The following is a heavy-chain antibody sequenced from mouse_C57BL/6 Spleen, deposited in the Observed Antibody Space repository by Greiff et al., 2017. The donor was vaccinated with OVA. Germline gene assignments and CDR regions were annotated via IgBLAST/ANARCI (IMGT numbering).Heavy chain of an antibody. V-gene: IGHV1-15*01. D-gene: IGHD1-1*01. Sequence: VQLQQSGAELVRPGASVTLSCKASGYTFTDYEMHWVKQTPVHGLEWIGAIDPETGGTAYNQKFKGKAILTADKSSSTAYMELRSLTSEDSAVYYCTRHYGSRGAWFAYWGQGTLVTVSA. CDR1: GYTFTDYE. CDR3: TRHYGSRGAWFAY. J-gene: IGHJ3*01. CDR2: IDPETGGT.